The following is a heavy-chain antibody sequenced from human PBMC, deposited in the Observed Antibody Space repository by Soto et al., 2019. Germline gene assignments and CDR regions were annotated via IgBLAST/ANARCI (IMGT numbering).Heavy chain of an antibody. CDR1: GFTFSSYA. Sequence: PVGSLRLSCAASGFTFSSYAMSWFRQAPGKGLEWVSAISGSGGSTYYADSVKGRFTISRDNSKNTLYLQMNSLRAEDTAVYYCARKRQLWLSPFDYWGQGTLVTVSS. J-gene: IGHJ4*02. D-gene: IGHD5-18*01. CDR2: ISGSGGST. V-gene: IGHV3-23*01. CDR3: ARKRQLWLSPFDY.